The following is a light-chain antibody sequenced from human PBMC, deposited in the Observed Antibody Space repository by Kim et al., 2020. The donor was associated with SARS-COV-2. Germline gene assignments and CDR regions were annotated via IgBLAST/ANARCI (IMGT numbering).Light chain of an antibody. CDR3: QVWDTDTDHRV. V-gene: IGLV3-21*04. Sequence: APGERARSTCGGYNIHTYTVHWYQQKPGQAPMLVIYFDSDRPSGIPERFSGSNSGNTATLTISRVVAGDEADYFCQVWDTDTDHRVFGGGTQLTVL. CDR2: FDS. CDR1: NIHTYT. J-gene: IGLJ3*02.